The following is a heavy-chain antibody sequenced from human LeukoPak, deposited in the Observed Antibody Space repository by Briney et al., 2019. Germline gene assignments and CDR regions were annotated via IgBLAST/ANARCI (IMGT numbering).Heavy chain of an antibody. V-gene: IGHV4-34*01. CDR2: INHSGST. Sequence: SETLSLTCAVCGGSFSGYYWSWIRQPPGKGLEWIGEINHSGSTNYNPSLKSRVTISVDTSKNQFSLKLSSVTAADTAVYYCASITIFGVAQNWFDPWGQGTLVTVSS. D-gene: IGHD3-3*01. CDR1: GGSFSGYY. J-gene: IGHJ5*02. CDR3: ASITIFGVAQNWFDP.